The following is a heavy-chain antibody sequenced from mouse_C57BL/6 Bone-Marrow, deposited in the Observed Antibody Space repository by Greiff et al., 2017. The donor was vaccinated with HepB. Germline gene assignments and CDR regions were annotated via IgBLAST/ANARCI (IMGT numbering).Heavy chain of an antibody. CDR1: GFTFSDYY. J-gene: IGHJ4*01. D-gene: IGHD2-3*01. V-gene: IGHV5-12*01. Sequence: EVQLVESGGGLVQPGGSLKLSCAASGFTFSDYYMYWVRQTPEKRLEWVAYISNGGGSTYYPDTVKGRFTISRDNAKNTLYLQMSRLKSEDTAMYYCARHGVVTPCAMDYWGQGTSVTVSS. CDR3: ARHGVVTPCAMDY. CDR2: ISNGGGST.